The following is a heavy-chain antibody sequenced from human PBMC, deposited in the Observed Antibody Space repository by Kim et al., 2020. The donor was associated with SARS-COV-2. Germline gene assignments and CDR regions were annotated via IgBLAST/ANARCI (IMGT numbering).Heavy chain of an antibody. Sequence: SVKVSCKASGGTFSSYAISWVRQAPGQGLEWMGGIIPIFGTANYAQKLQGRVTITADESTSTAYMELSSLRSEDTAVYYCARSRGDYDSSGYYYGKNWFDPWGQGTLVTVSS. D-gene: IGHD3-22*01. J-gene: IGHJ5*02. CDR1: GGTFSSYA. CDR2: IIPIFGTA. CDR3: ARSRGDYDSSGYYYGKNWFDP. V-gene: IGHV1-69*13.